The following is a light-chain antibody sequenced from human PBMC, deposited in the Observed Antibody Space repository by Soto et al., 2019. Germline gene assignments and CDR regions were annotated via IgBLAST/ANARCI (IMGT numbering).Light chain of an antibody. Sequence: QSARSHPASVSWSPGHSIAISCTGTSSDVGGYNYVSWYQQHPGKAPKLMIFEVSSRPSGVSYRFSGSKSGNTASLTISGLQAEDEADYYCSSYTGSSTLYVFGSGTKVTVL. CDR3: SSYTGSSTLYV. J-gene: IGLJ1*01. V-gene: IGLV2-14*01. CDR2: EVS. CDR1: SSDVGGYNY.